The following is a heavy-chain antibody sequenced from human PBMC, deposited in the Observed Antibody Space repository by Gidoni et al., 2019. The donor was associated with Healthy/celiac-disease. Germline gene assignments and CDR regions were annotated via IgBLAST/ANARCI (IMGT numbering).Heavy chain of an antibody. CDR2: IYHSGST. V-gene: IGHV4-38-2*02. CDR3: ARAPREEGYFDY. J-gene: IGHJ4*02. CDR1: GYSISSGYY. Sequence: QVQLQESGPGLVKPSETLSLTCTVSGYSISSGYYWGWIRQPPGKGLEWIGSIYHSGSTYYNPSLKSRVTISVDTSKNQFSLKLSSVTAADTAVYYCARAPREEGYFDYWGQGTLVTVSS.